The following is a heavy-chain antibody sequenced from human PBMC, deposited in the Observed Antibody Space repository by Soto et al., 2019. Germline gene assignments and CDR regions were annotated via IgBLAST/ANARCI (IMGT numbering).Heavy chain of an antibody. J-gene: IGHJ6*02. V-gene: IGHV4-31*03. CDR3: ARGGGTMARGVIPPHGYYYYYGMDV. Sequence: TSETLSLTCTVSGGSISSGGYYWSWIRQHPGKGLEWIGYIYYSGSTYYNPSLKSRVTISVDTSKNQFSLKLSSVTAADTAVYYCARGGGTMARGVIPPHGYYYYYGMDVWGQGTTVTVSS. CDR2: IYYSGST. D-gene: IGHD3-10*01. CDR1: GGSISSGGYY.